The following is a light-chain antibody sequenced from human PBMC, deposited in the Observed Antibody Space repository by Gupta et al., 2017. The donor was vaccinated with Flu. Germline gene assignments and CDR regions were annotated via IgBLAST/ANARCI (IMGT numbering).Light chain of an antibody. Sequence: EIVMTQSPGTLSVSPGEGATLYCRASQSVCSRFVAWYQQKPGQAPMLIFNGASNRATSIPYRCSGSGSRTFFTLTINRLEPEFFAFFYCQHNGSAPFTFGGGTKVEIK. CDR1: QSVCSRF. J-gene: IGKJ4*02. CDR2: GAS. CDR3: QHNGSAPFT. V-gene: IGKV3-20*01.